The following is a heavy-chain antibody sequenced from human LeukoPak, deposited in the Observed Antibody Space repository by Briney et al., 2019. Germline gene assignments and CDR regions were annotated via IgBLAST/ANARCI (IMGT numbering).Heavy chain of an antibody. V-gene: IGHV3-23*01. CDR1: GFISNNYA. CDR2: ISESGGET. Sequence: PGGSLRLSCAASGFISNNYAMSWVRQAPGKGLEWVSAISESGGETYHADSVKGRFTISRDTSKSTLYLQLNSLRAEDTAIYYCAKGIDSTGYYPFDYWGQGTLVTVSS. CDR3: AKGIDSTGYYPFDY. J-gene: IGHJ4*02. D-gene: IGHD3-22*01.